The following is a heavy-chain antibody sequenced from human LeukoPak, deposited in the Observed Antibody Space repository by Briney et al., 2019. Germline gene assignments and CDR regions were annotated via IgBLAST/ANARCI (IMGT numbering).Heavy chain of an antibody. D-gene: IGHD2-2*01. CDR3: TRSGLTGMRKYPRPDYYYYGMDV. J-gene: IGHJ6*02. CDR2: INYKGEDI. CDR1: GGSLSGYL. Sequence: KTSETLSLTCTASGGSLSGYLWSWIRQPPGKGLEWMGEINYKGEDINYNPSLQSRVTISVDTSTKQFALKLNSVTAADTAVYFCTRSGLTGMRKYPRPDYYYYGMDVWGQGTAVTVSS. V-gene: IGHV4-34*01.